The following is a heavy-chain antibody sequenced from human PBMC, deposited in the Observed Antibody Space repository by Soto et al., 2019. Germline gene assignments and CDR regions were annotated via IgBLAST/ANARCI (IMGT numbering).Heavy chain of an antibody. J-gene: IGHJ4*02. CDR2: ISGSGGST. CDR1: GFTFSSYA. D-gene: IGHD6-13*01. CDR3: AKDLSSWVDRYYFDY. Sequence: SLRLSCAASGFTFSSYAMSWVRQAPGKGLEWVSAISGSGGSTYYADSVKGRFTISRDNSKNTLYLQMNSLRAEDTAVYYCAKDLSSWVDRYYFDYWGQGTLVTVSS. V-gene: IGHV3-23*01.